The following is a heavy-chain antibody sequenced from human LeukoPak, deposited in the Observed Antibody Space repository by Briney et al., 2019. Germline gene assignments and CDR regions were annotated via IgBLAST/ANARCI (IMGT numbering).Heavy chain of an antibody. Sequence: GRSLRLSCAASGFIFSHYGMHWVRQAPGKGLEWVAVIQNDASTENFADSVKGRFTTSRDNSKNTVFLQMNSLRVEDTAVYYCARELSQIVWGGLDYGGQGTLVSVSS. V-gene: IGHV3-33*05. D-gene: IGHD2-21*01. CDR1: GFIFSHYG. J-gene: IGHJ4*02. CDR2: IQNDASTE. CDR3: ARELSQIVWGGLDY.